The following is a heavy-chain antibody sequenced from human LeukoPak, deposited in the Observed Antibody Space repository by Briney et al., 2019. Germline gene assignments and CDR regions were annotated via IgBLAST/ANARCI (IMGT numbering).Heavy chain of an antibody. Sequence: GASVKVSCKASGGTFSSYAISWVRQAPGQGLEWMGGIIPIFGTANYAQTFQGRVTITADKSTSTAYMELSSLRSEDTAVYSWARDTAYSGYDLFDYWDQGTLVTVSS. CDR3: ARDTAYSGYDLFDY. CDR2: IIPIFGTA. CDR1: GGTFSSYA. V-gene: IGHV1-69*06. J-gene: IGHJ4*02. D-gene: IGHD5-12*01.